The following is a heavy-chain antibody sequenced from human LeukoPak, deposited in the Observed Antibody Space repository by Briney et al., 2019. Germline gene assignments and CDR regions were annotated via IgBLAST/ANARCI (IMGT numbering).Heavy chain of an antibody. J-gene: IGHJ4*02. CDR2: INPSGGST. CDR3: AREDSSGWYVFDY. D-gene: IGHD6-19*01. Sequence: ASVKVSCKASGFTFTGYYIHWLRQAPGQGLEWMGIINPSGGSTSYAQKFQGRVTMTRDTSTSTVYMELSSLRSEDTAVYYCAREDSSGWYVFDYWGQGTLVTVSS. V-gene: IGHV1-46*01. CDR1: GFTFTGYY.